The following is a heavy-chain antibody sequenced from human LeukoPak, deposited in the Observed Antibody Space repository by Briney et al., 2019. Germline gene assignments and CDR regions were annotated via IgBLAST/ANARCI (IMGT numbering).Heavy chain of an antibody. CDR3: TTQRWDYDILTGYSPNYYYYYGMDV. CDR1: GFTFSGSA. CDR2: IRSKANSYAT. V-gene: IGHV3-73*01. J-gene: IGHJ6*02. D-gene: IGHD3-9*01. Sequence: GGSLRLSCAASGFTFSGSAMHWVRQASGKGLEWVGRIRSKANSYATAYAASVKGRFTISRDDSKNTAYLQMNSLKTEDTAVYYCTTQRWDYDILTGYSPNYYYYYGMDVWGQGTTVTVSS.